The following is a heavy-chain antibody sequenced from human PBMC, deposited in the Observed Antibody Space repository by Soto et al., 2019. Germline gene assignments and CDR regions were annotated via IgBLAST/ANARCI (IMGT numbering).Heavy chain of an antibody. CDR3: ARHLAGNRAY. Sequence: GGSLRLSCAASGFTFSSYWMHWVRQAPGEGLVWVSRINSDGSSTSYADSVKGRFTISRDNAKNTLYLQMNSLRAEDTAVYYCARHLAGNRAYRGQGTLVTV. D-gene: IGHD3-3*02. CDR1: GFTFSSYW. J-gene: IGHJ4*02. V-gene: IGHV3-74*01. CDR2: INSDGSST.